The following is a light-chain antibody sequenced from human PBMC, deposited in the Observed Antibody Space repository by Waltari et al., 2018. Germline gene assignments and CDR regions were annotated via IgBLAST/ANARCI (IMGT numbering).Light chain of an antibody. CDR3: QKYERLPAT. CDR1: QSIGRS. CDR2: GAS. J-gene: IGKJ1*01. V-gene: IGKV3-20*01. Sequence: VLPQSPGTLSLSPGERVTPSCRASQSIGRSLVWYQQRPGQAPRLLSYGASIRATGVPDRFSGSGSGTDFSLTISRLDPEDFAVYFCQKYERLPATFGQGTKVEI.